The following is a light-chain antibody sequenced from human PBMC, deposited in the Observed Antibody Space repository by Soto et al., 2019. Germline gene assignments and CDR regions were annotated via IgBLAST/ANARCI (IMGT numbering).Light chain of an antibody. CDR1: SSDIGAYIY. J-gene: IGLJ1*01. CDR3: SSYAGSNNFV. Sequence: QSVLTHPPSASWSPGQSVTISCTGTSSDIGAYIYVSWYQQHPGKAPKLMISEVSRRPSGVPERFSGSKSGNTASLTVSGLQADDEAHYYCSSYAGSNNFVFGTGTKVTVL. V-gene: IGLV2-8*01. CDR2: EVS.